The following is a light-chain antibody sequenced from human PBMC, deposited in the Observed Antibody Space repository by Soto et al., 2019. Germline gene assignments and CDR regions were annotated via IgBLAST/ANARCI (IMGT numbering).Light chain of an antibody. J-gene: IGKJ4*01. CDR1: QSGSSH. CDR2: AAS. CDR3: QQYNNWPLA. Sequence: ERVMTQSPATLSVSPGERATLSCRASQSGSSHLAWYQQKPGQAPRLLIYAASARAPGIPARFSGSGYGTEFTLTISSLQSEDFAIYYCQQYNNWPLAFGGGTKVEIK. V-gene: IGKV3-15*01.